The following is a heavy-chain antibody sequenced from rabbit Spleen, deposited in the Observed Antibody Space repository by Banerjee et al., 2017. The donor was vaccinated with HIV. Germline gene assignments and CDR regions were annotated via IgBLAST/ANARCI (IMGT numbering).Heavy chain of an antibody. D-gene: IGHD1-1*01. Sequence: QEQLVESGGGLVQPGGSLKLSCKASGFDFSGYYLSWVRQAPGKGLEWIGYIDPVFGSTYYASWVNGRFTISSDNAQNTLFLQMTSLTAADTATYFCARDTSSSFSSYGMDLWGQGTLVTVS. CDR3: ARDTSSSFSSYGMDL. CDR1: GFDFSGYY. V-gene: IGHV1S47*01. CDR2: IDPVFGST. J-gene: IGHJ6*01.